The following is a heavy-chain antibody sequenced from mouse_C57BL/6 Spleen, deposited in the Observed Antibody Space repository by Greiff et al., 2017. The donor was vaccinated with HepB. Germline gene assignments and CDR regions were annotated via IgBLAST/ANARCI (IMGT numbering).Heavy chain of an antibody. V-gene: IGHV3-6*01. D-gene: IGHD4-1*01. J-gene: IGHJ1*03. CDR3: ARSQNWASYWYFDV. CDR1: GYSITSGYY. Sequence: EVQRVESGPGLVKPSQSLSLTCSVTGYSITSGYYWNWIRQFPGNKLEWMGYISYDGSNNYNPSLKNRISITRDTSKNQFFLKLNSVTTEDTATYYCARSQNWASYWYFDVWGTGTTVTVSS. CDR2: ISYDGSN.